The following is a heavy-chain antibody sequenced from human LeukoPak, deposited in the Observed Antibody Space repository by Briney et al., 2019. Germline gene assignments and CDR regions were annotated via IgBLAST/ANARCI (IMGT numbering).Heavy chain of an antibody. CDR3: ARRSVVVTAPSAFDI. V-gene: IGHV4-34*01. CDR1: GGSFSGYY. Sequence: PSETLSLTCAVYGGSFSGYYWSWIRQPPGKGLEWIGEINHSGSTNYNPSLKSRVIISVDTSKNQFSLKLSSVTAADTAVYYCARRSVVVTAPSAFDIWGQGTMVTVSS. D-gene: IGHD2-21*02. J-gene: IGHJ3*02. CDR2: INHSGST.